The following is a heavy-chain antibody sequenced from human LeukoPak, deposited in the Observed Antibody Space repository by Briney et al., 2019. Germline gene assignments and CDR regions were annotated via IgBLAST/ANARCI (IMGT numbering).Heavy chain of an antibody. CDR3: ARAPGVTTVTTPYYYYYYMDV. V-gene: IGHV3-7*01. CDR1: GFTLSSYW. D-gene: IGHD4-17*01. J-gene: IGHJ6*03. Sequence: GGSLRLSCAASGFTLSSYWMSWVRQAPGKGLEWVANIKQDGSEKYYVDSVKGRFTISRDNAKNSLYLQMNSLRAEDTAVYYCARAPGVTTVTTPYYYYYYMDVWGKGTTVTVSS. CDR2: IKQDGSEK.